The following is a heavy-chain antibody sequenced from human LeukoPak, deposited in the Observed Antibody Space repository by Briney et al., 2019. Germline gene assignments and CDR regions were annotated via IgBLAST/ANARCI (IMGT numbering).Heavy chain of an antibody. J-gene: IGHJ6*03. CDR2: IIPVFDTA. V-gene: IGHV1-69*13. Sequence: ASVKVSCKASGGTFSSYAISWVRQAPGQGLEWMGGIIPVFDTANYAQKFQGRVTITADESTSTAYMELSSLRSEDTAVYYCAKDYERFYYYMDVWGKGTTVTVSS. D-gene: IGHD3-3*01. CDR3: AKDYERFYYYMDV. CDR1: GGTFSSYA.